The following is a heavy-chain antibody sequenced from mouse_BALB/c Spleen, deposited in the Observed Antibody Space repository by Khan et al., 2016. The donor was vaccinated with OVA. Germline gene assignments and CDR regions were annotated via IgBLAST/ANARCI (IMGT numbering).Heavy chain of an antibody. CDR2: ISSGGSFT. V-gene: IGHV5-9-3*01. CDR3: TRTPGYYGSNYFDQ. D-gene: IGHD1-1*01. CDR1: GFTFSDYG. J-gene: IGHJ2*03. Sequence: EVELVESGGDLVKPGGSLKLSCAASGFTFSDYGMSWVRQTPEKRLEWVATISSGGSFTYYLASVQGRFTISRDSAKNTLNLQLSSLRSEDTAMYYRTRTPGYYGSNYFDQWGQGTSLTVSS.